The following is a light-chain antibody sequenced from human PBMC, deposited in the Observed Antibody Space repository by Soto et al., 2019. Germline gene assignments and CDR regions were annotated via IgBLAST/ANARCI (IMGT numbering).Light chain of an antibody. J-gene: IGKJ5*01. Sequence: EMVMTQSPATLSVSPGERATLSCRASQSVSSDLAWYQQKPGQTPRLLIYGASTRAPGIPARFSGDGSGTEFTLTIDSLQSEDFVVYYCLQYDGWPLTFGQGTRLEIK. V-gene: IGKV3-15*01. CDR3: LQYDGWPLT. CDR2: GAS. CDR1: QSVSSD.